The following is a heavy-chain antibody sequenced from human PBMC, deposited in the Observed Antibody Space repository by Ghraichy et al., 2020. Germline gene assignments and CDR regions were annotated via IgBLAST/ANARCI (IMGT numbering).Heavy chain of an antibody. CDR2: IKYDGSAE. D-gene: IGHD3-16*01. J-gene: IGHJ4*02. Sequence: GGSLRLSCAASGFTYNSYWMNWVRQAPGKGLKWVAYIKYDGSAEYYVDSVRGRFAISRDYAKISLFLQMNSLRAEDTAVYYCAGGWGSFDYWGKETLVIVSS. V-gene: IGHV3-7*01. CDR3: AGGWGSFDY. CDR1: GFTYNSYW.